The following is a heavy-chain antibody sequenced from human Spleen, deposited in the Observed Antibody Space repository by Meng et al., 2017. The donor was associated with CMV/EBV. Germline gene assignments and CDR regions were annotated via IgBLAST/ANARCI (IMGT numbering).Heavy chain of an antibody. D-gene: IGHD6-19*01. V-gene: IGHV3-9*01. CDR2: INWNSDNI. CDR3: ARDYSVTGWPPDY. J-gene: IGHJ4*02. CDR1: GFIFHDYT. Sequence: GGSLRLSCAASGFIFHDYTMHWVRQVPGKGLEWVSGINWNSDNIFYADSVKGRFTTSKDNSKNTLYLQMNSLRAEDTAVYYCARDYSVTGWPPDYWGQGTLVTVSS.